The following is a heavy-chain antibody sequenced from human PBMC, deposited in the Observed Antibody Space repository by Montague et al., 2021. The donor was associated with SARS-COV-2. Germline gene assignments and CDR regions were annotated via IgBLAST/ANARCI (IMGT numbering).Heavy chain of an antibody. Sequence: SLRLSWSASGFTFGDYAMHWVRQAPGKGPEWVSGITWDSGTIDYADSVKGRFTISRDNAKNSLYLQMNSLRVEDTALYYCAKDFDYYDSSGYFDYWGQGTLVTVSS. D-gene: IGHD3-22*01. CDR2: ITWDSGTI. CDR1: GFTFGDYA. V-gene: IGHV3-9*01. J-gene: IGHJ4*02. CDR3: AKDFDYYDSSGYFDY.